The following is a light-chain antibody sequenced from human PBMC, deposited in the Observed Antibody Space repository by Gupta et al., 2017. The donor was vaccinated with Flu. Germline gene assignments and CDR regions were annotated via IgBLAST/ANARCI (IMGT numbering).Light chain of an antibody. CDR2: GAS. Sequence: EIVLTQSPATLSLSPGERATLSCRASQSVHTNLAWYQQRPGQAPRLLIYGASTRASDIPPRFSGSGSGTEFTLTITSLQSEYFGVYYLHQWGSFGQGTKLEIK. CDR3: HQWGS. CDR1: QSVHTN. V-gene: IGKV3-15*01. J-gene: IGKJ2*03.